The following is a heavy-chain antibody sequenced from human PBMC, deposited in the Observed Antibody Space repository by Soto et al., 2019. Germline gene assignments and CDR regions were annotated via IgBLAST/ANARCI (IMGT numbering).Heavy chain of an antibody. V-gene: IGHV3-23*01. CDR2: ISGSGGST. CDR3: AKTLTGYYLIYYFDF. Sequence: SLRLSCAASGFTFSSYAMSWVRQAPGKGLEWVSAISGSGGSTYYADSVKGRFTISRDNSKNTLYLQMNSLRAEDTAVYYCAKTLTGYYLIYYFDFWGPGTLVTVSS. CDR1: GFTFSSYA. J-gene: IGHJ4*02. D-gene: IGHD3-9*01.